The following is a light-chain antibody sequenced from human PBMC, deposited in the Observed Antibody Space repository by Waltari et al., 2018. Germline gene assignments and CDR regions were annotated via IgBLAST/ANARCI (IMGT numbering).Light chain of an antibody. Sequence: EIVTTQSPATLSVSPGERATLSCRASQSVSRNLAWYQQKPGQAPRLLIYGASTRATGIPARFSGSGSGTEFTLTISSLQSEDFAVYYCQQYNNWPPDTFGQGTKLEIK. V-gene: IGKV3-15*01. CDR1: QSVSRN. CDR2: GAS. J-gene: IGKJ2*01. CDR3: QQYNNWPPDT.